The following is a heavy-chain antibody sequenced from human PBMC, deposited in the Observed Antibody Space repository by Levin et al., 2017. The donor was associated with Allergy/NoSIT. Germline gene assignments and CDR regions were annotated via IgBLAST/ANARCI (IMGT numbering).Heavy chain of an antibody. CDR3: AREAGYSGYDRAGGFDQ. V-gene: IGHV3-66*02. D-gene: IGHD5-12*01. CDR1: GFTVSTNY. J-gene: IGHJ4*02. CDR2: IFNDGRT. Sequence: GGSLRLSCAVSGFTVSTNYINWVRQAPGKGLEWVSVIFNDGRTYYADSVKGRFTISRDSSKNTLYFQMNSLRLEDTAVYYCAREAGYSGYDRAGGFDQWGQGTRVTVSS.